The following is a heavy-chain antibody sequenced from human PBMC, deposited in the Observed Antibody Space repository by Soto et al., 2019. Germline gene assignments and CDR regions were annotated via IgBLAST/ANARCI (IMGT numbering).Heavy chain of an antibody. J-gene: IGHJ6*02. Sequence: PGGSLRLSCAASGISFNKYVMQWVRQAPGKGLEWVAASWYDGDQKYYADSVKGRFTISRDNSKNTLYLQMNSLRVEDTAVYYCARALFSGYTNTWPSRQYYCYGLDVWGRGTTVTVSS. CDR2: SWYDGDQK. D-gene: IGHD6-13*01. CDR3: ARALFSGYTNTWPSRQYYCYGLDV. V-gene: IGHV3-33*01. CDR1: GISFNKYV.